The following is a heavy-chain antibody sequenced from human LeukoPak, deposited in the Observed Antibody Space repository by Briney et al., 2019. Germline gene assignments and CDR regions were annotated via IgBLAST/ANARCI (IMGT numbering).Heavy chain of an antibody. V-gene: IGHV3-30*18. D-gene: IGHD1-26*01. CDR1: GFTFSSYG. CDR3: AKGRGYYDYYYYYMDV. Sequence: GGSLRLSCAASGFTFSSYGMHWVRQAPGKGLEWVAVISYDGSNKYYADSVKGRFTISRDNSKNTLYLQMNSLRAEDTAVYYCAKGRGYYDYYYYYMDVWGKGTTVTVSS. J-gene: IGHJ6*03. CDR2: ISYDGSNK.